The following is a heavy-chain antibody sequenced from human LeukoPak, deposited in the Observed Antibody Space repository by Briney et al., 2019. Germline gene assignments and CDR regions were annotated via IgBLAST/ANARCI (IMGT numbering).Heavy chain of an antibody. CDR2: IIPIFATT. CDR3: ASWVTKRSGLSAFDI. V-gene: IGHV1-69*05. CDR1: GGTFNSYA. D-gene: IGHD6-19*01. Sequence: SVKVSCKASGGTFNSYAISWVRQAPGQGLEWMGGIIPIFATTNHAQKFQGRVTITTDESTSTAYMELSSLRSEDTAVYYCASWVTKRSGLSAFDIWGQGTMVTVSS. J-gene: IGHJ3*02.